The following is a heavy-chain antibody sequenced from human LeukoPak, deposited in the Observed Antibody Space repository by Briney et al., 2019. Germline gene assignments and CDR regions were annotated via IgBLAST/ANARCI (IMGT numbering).Heavy chain of an antibody. CDR1: GGTFSSYA. CDR2: IIPILGIA. J-gene: IGHJ4*02. Sequence: VASVKVSCKASGGTFSSYAISWVRQAPGQGLEWMGRIIPILGIANYAQKFQGRVTITADKSTSTAYMELSSLRSEDTAVYYCASSSDIAAAGQGDDYWGQGTLVTVSS. V-gene: IGHV1-69*04. CDR3: ASSSDIAAAGQGDDY. D-gene: IGHD6-13*01.